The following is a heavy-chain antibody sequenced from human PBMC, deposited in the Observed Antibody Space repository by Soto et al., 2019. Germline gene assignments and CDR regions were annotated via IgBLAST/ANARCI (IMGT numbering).Heavy chain of an antibody. CDR2: ISGSGDNT. V-gene: IGHV3-23*01. D-gene: IGHD3-16*01. CDR3: ATRGPQYYFDY. CDR1: GFTFSSYA. Sequence: EVQLLESGGGLLQPGGSLRLSCAASGFTFSSYAMNWVRQAPGKGLEWVSAISGSGDNTYYADSVKGRFTISRDNSKSTLYLQMNSLRAEDTAVYYCATRGPQYYFDYWGQGTLVTVTS. J-gene: IGHJ4*02.